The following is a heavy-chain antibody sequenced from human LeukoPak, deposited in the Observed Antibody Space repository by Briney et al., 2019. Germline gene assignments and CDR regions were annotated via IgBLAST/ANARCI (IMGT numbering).Heavy chain of an antibody. CDR3: ARLGGRGCSSASCYPLDY. D-gene: IGHD2-2*01. J-gene: IGHJ4*02. Sequence: PSETLSLTCAVSGYSISSGYYWGWIRTPPGKGLEWIGSIYHSGSTYYNPSLKSRVTISVDTSKNQFSLKLSSVTAADTAVYYCARLGGRGCSSASCYPLDYWGQGTLVTVSS. CDR2: IYHSGST. CDR1: GYSISSGYY. V-gene: IGHV4-38-2*01.